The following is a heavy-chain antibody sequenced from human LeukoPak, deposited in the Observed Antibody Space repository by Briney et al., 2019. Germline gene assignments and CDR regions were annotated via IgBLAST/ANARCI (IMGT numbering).Heavy chain of an antibody. CDR3: ARGGGLYYFDY. V-gene: IGHV4-59*01. CDR1: GGSISSYY. J-gene: IGHJ4*02. CDR2: IYYSGST. D-gene: IGHD3-3*01. Sequence: PSETLSLTCTVSGGSISSYYWSWIRQPPRKGLEWIGYIYYSGSTNYNPSLKSRVTISVDTSKNQFSLKLSSVTAADTAVYYCARGGGLYYFDYWGQGTLVTVSS.